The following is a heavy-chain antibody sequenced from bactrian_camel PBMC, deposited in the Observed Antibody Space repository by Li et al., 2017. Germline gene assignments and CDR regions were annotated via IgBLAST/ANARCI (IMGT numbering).Heavy chain of an antibody. V-gene: IGHV3S26*01. Sequence: HVQLVESGGGSVQAGGSLRLSCAASGYTYNRNCMGWFRQAPGKAREGIAVIDSDGDTAYAESMKDRFTISQDKAMNTVYLQMNSLKPEDTAVYYCALGSSRQATMTARGKGTQVTVS. D-gene: IGHD3*01. CDR2: IDSDGDT. CDR1: GYTYNRNC. J-gene: IGHJ4*01.